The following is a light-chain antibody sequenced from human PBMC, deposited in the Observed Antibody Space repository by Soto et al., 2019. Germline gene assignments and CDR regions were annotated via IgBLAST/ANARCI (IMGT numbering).Light chain of an antibody. J-gene: IGKJ3*01. CDR3: QQYDNWTPIT. Sequence: EIVMTQSPATLSLSPGERATLSCRASQSVSGNLAWYQQKPGQAPRLLIYAASTRATGIPARFSGSGSGTEFNLTISSLQSEYFEVYYCQQYDNWTPITFGPGTKVDIK. CDR2: AAS. CDR1: QSVSGN. V-gene: IGKV3-15*01.